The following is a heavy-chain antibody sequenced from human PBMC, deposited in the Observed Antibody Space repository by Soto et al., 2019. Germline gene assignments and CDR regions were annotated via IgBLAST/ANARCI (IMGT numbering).Heavy chain of an antibody. V-gene: IGHV1-18*01. J-gene: IGHJ4*02. Sequence: QVQLVQSGADVKKPGASVKVSCKASGYTFSDYGVSWVRQAPGQGLEWMGWISSKNGNTNFAQKFRGRVTMTTDPSTSTVYMELRSLRPDDTAVYYCAREPPETPPDYWDQGTLVTVSS. CDR3: AREPPETPPDY. CDR1: GYTFSDYG. CDR2: ISSKNGNT.